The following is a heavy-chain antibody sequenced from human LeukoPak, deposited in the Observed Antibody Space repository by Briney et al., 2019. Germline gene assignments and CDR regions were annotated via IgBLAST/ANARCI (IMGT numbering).Heavy chain of an antibody. J-gene: IGHJ4*02. CDR3: ARRVTFGGVIVYFDY. V-gene: IGHV5-51*01. D-gene: IGHD3-16*02. Sequence: GESLKISCKGSGYSFTSYWIGWVRQMPGKGLEWMGIIYPGDSDTRYSPSFQGQVTTSADKSISTAYLQWSSLKASDTAMYYCARRVTFGGVIVYFDYWGQGTLVTVSS. CDR1: GYSFTSYW. CDR2: IYPGDSDT.